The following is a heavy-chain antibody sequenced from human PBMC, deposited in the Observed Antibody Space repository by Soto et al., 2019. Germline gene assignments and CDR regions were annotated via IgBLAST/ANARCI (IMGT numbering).Heavy chain of an antibody. Sequence: QVQLVESGGGVVQPGRSLRLSCAASGFTFSSYGMHWVRQAPGKGLEWVAVIWYDGSNKYYADSVKGRFTISRDNSKNTLYMQMNSLRAEDTAVYYCARGYYDSSGYSGAFDIWGQGKMVTVSS. CDR1: GFTFSSYG. CDR2: IWYDGSNK. CDR3: ARGYYDSSGYSGAFDI. D-gene: IGHD3-22*01. J-gene: IGHJ3*02. V-gene: IGHV3-33*01.